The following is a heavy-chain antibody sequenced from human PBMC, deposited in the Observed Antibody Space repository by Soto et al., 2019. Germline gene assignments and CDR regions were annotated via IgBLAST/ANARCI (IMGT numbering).Heavy chain of an antibody. CDR1: GGSISSGGYY. D-gene: IGHD6-13*01. Sequence: QVQLQESGPGLVKPSQTLSLTCTVSGGSISSGGYYWSWIRQHPGKGLEWIGYIYYSGSTYYNPSLKSRVTXSXEXSQXQFSLKLSSVTAADTAVYYCARDLQYSRLFYGMDVWGQGTTVTVSS. V-gene: IGHV4-31*03. CDR2: IYYSGST. CDR3: ARDLQYSRLFYGMDV. J-gene: IGHJ6*02.